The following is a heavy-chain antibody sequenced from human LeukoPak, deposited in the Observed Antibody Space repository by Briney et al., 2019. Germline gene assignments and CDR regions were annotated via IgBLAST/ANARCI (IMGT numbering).Heavy chain of an antibody. CDR3: ARSGRGTYYYFDY. V-gene: IGHV1-18*01. D-gene: IGHD1-26*01. CDR2: ISGYNGNT. Sequence: ASVKVSCKASGYTFTRYGISWVRQAPGQGLEWMGWISGYNGNTNYAQKLQGRVSMTADTFTSTAYMELRSLRSDDTAVYYRARSGRGTYYYFDYWGQGTLVTVSS. CDR1: GYTFTRYG. J-gene: IGHJ4*02.